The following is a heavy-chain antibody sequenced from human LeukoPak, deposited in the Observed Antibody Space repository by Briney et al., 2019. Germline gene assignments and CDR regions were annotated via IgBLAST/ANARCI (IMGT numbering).Heavy chain of an antibody. CDR2: IIPIFGTA. CDR1: GGTFISYA. D-gene: IGHD3-22*01. J-gene: IGHJ4*02. CDR3: ARVSDYYDSSGSY. Sequence: ASVKVSCKASGGTFISYAISWVRQAPGQGLEWMGGIIPIFGTANYAQKFQGRVTITADESTSTAYMELSSLRSEDTAVYYCARVSDYYDSSGSYWGQGTLVTVSS. V-gene: IGHV1-69*13.